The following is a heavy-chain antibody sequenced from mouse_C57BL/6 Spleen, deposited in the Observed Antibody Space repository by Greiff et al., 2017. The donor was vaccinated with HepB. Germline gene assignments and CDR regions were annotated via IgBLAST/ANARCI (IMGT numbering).Heavy chain of an antibody. J-gene: IGHJ2*01. CDR1: GYTFTDYY. Sequence: EVQLQQSGPELVKPGASVKISCKASGYTFTDYYMNWVKQSHGKSLEWIGDINPNNGGTSYNQKFKGKATLTVDKSSSTAYMELRSLTSEDSAVYYGARGDSNYVYWGQGTTLTVSS. CDR3: ARGDSNYVY. D-gene: IGHD2-5*01. V-gene: IGHV1-26*01. CDR2: INPNNGGT.